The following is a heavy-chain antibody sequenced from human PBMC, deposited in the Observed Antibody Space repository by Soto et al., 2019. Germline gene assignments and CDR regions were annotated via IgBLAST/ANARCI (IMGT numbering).Heavy chain of an antibody. CDR2: INHSGST. D-gene: IGHD6-13*01. CDR3: ARVRAKYSSSWLYRKGGFDY. Sequence: SETLSLTCAVYGGSFSVYYWSWIRQPPGKGLEWIGEINHSGSTNYNPSLKSRVTISVDTSKNQFSLKLSSVTAADTAVYYCARVRAKYSSSWLYRKGGFDYWGQGTLVTVSS. CDR1: GGSFSVYY. V-gene: IGHV4-34*01. J-gene: IGHJ4*02.